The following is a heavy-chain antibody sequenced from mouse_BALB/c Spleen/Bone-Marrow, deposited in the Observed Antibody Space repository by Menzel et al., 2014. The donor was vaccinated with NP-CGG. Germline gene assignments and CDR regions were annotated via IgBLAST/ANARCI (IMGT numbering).Heavy chain of an antibody. CDR1: GYTFTSYW. CDR2: IDPSDSYT. Sequence: QVQLQQSGAELVKPGASVKMSCKASGYTFTSYWMHWVKQRPGQGLEWIGVIDPSDSYTSYNQKFKGKATLTVDTSSSTAYMRLSSLTSEDSAVYYCTRRGYYAMDYWGQATSVTVSS. V-gene: IGHV1S127*01. J-gene: IGHJ4*01. CDR3: TRRGYYAMDY.